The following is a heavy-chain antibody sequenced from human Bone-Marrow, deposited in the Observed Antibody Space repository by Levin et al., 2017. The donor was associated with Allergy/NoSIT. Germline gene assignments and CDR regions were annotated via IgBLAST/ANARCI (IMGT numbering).Heavy chain of an antibody. D-gene: IGHD4-17*01. CDR3: AADLTVTALRESYYDYGMDV. Sequence: ASVKVSCKASGFTFTSSAVQWVRQARGQRLEWIGWIVVGSGNTNYAQKFQERVTITRDMSTSTAYMELSSLRSEDTAVYYCAADLTVTALRESYYDYGMDVWGQGTTVTVSS. CDR2: IVVGSGNT. J-gene: IGHJ6*02. CDR1: GFTFTSSA. V-gene: IGHV1-58*01.